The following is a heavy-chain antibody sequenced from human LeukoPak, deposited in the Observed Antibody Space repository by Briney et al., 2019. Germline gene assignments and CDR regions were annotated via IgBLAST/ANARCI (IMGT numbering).Heavy chain of an antibody. Sequence: PGRSLRLSCAASGFTFSSYAMHWVRQAPGKGLEWVAVISYDGSNKYYADSVKGRFTISRDNSKNTLCLQMNSLRAEDTAVYYCARDWYSSSSSRVAFDIWGQGTMVTVSS. D-gene: IGHD6-13*01. CDR1: GFTFSSYA. J-gene: IGHJ3*02. V-gene: IGHV3-30-3*01. CDR2: ISYDGSNK. CDR3: ARDWYSSSSSRVAFDI.